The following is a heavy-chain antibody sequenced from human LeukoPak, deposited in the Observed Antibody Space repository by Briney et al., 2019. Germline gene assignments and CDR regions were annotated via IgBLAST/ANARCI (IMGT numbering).Heavy chain of an antibody. Sequence: ASETLSLTCTVSGGSISSSSYQWGWIRQPPGKGLEWIGSIYYSGSTYYNPSLKSRVTVSVDTSKNLFSLNLTSVTAADTAVYYCARISIVVVPGYFDYWGQGTLVTVSS. CDR2: IYYSGST. D-gene: IGHD2-2*01. CDR3: ARISIVVVPGYFDY. V-gene: IGHV4-39*01. J-gene: IGHJ4*02. CDR1: GGSISSSSYQ.